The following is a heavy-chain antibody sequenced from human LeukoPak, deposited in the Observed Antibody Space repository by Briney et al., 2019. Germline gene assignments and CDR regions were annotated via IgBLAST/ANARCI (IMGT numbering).Heavy chain of an antibody. Sequence: SETLSLTCTVSGDSITGSSYYWGWIRQPPGKGLEWIGSMYYSGSTYSNPSLKSRVTISADTSKNQFSLKLKSVTAADTAVYYYARQYYDSTGYYYFDYWGQGTLVTVSS. D-gene: IGHD3-22*01. CDR3: ARQYYDSTGYYYFDY. J-gene: IGHJ4*02. CDR2: MYYSGST. V-gene: IGHV4-39*01. CDR1: GDSITGSSYY.